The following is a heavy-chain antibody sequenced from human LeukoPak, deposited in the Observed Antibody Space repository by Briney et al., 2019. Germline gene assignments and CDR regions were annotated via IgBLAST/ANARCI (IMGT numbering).Heavy chain of an antibody. D-gene: IGHD6-13*01. Sequence: NPSETLSLTCTVSGNSISSGDNYWSWIRQPAGKGLEWIGRIYTSGSTNYNPSLKSRVTMSVDTSKNQFSLKLSSVTAADTAVYYCAREESSSWDVIDYWGQGTLVTVSS. CDR3: AREESSSWDVIDY. V-gene: IGHV4-61*02. J-gene: IGHJ4*02. CDR2: IYTSGST. CDR1: GNSISSGDNY.